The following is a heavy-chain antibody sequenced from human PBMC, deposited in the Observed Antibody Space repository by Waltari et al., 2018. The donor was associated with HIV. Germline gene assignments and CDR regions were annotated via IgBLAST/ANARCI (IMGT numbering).Heavy chain of an antibody. Sequence: QLVESGGGLVQPGGSLRLPCAASGFTFSSYWMHWVRQAPGKALVWVSRIKSDGTITTYAASVKGRVTISRANAKYTLFLQMNGLRAEDTAISYCARDLVVLRYFDWLSTYFDYWGQGTLVTVSS. CDR3: ARDLVVLRYFDWLSTYFDY. J-gene: IGHJ4*02. CDR2: IKSDGTIT. D-gene: IGHD3-9*01. V-gene: IGHV3-74*01. CDR1: GFTFSSYW.